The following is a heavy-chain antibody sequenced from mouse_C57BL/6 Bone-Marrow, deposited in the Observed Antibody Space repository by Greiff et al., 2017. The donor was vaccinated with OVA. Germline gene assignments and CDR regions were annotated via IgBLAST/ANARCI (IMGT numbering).Heavy chain of an antibody. CDR1: GFSLTSYG. J-gene: IGHJ4*01. CDR2: ICSGGST. Sequence: VKLMESGPGLVQPSQSLSITCTVSGFSLTSYGVHWVRQSPGKGLEWLGVICSGGSTDYNAAFISRLSISKNNSKSQVFFKMNRLRADDTAIYYCARDEEGYAMDYWGQGTSVTVSS. V-gene: IGHV2-2*01. CDR3: ARDEEGYAMDY.